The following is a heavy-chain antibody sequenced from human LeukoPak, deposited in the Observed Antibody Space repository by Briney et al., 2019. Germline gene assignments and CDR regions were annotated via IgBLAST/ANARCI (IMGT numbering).Heavy chain of an antibody. J-gene: IGHJ4*02. D-gene: IGHD3-10*01. V-gene: IGHV3-53*01. Sequence: GGSLRLSCAASGFTVSSNYMSWVRQAPGKGLEWVSVIYSGGSTYYADSVKGRFTIFRDNSRDTLYPQMNSLRAEDTAVYYCARDRGGLLGDWGQGTLVTVSS. CDR1: GFTVSSNY. CDR2: IYSGGST. CDR3: ARDRGGLLGD.